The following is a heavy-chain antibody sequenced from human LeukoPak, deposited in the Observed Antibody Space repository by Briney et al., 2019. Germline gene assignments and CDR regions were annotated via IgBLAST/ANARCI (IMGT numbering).Heavy chain of an antibody. CDR1: GGSISSYY. J-gene: IGHJ4*02. V-gene: IGHV4-34*01. CDR2: INHSGST. Sequence: SETLSLTCTVSGGSISSYYWSWIRQPPGKGLEWIGEINHSGSTNYNPSLKSRVTISVDTSKNQFSLKLSSVTAADTAVYYCARSQVFDYWGQGTLVTVSS. CDR3: ARSQVFDY.